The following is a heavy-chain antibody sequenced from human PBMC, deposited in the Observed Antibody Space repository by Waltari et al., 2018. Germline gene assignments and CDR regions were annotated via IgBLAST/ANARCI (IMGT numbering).Heavy chain of an antibody. D-gene: IGHD4-17*01. CDR2: IYTSGST. CDR3: ARALHDYGFFGMDV. Sequence: QVQLQESGPGLVKPSQTLSLTCPVSGGSISSGSYYWSWIRQPAGKGLEWIGYIYTSGSTNYNPSLKSRVTISVDTSKNQFSLKLSSVTAADTAVYYCARALHDYGFFGMDVWGQGTTVTVSS. CDR1: GGSISSGSYY. J-gene: IGHJ6*02. V-gene: IGHV4-61*09.